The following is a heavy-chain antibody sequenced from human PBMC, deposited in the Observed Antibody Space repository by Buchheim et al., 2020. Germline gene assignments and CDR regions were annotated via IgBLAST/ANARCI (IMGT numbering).Heavy chain of an antibody. J-gene: IGHJ4*01. Sequence: QVQLVESGGGVVQPGRSLRLSCAASGFTLSDYGMHWVRQAPGKGLEWLAVLSYDGSNQYYADSVKGRFTLSRDNLKNTLSLLMNSMRPEHSAVYYCAKDPGNSRYDISRHYYFDYWGQGTL. CDR3: AKDPGNSRYDISRHYYFDY. D-gene: IGHD5-12*01. CDR1: GFTLSDYG. V-gene: IGHV3-30*18. CDR2: LSYDGSNQ.